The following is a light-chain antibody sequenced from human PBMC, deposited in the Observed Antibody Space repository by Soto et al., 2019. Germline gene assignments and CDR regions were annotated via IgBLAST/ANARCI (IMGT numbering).Light chain of an antibody. Sequence: EIVLTQSPATLSLSPGERATLSCRASQSVRNDLVWYHQKPGQAPRVLIYSASNRATGIPARFSGSGSGTDFTLTISSLEPEDFAVYYCQHRTNWPPTFGGGTNVEMK. CDR3: QHRTNWPPT. J-gene: IGKJ4*01. CDR1: QSVRND. V-gene: IGKV3-11*01. CDR2: SAS.